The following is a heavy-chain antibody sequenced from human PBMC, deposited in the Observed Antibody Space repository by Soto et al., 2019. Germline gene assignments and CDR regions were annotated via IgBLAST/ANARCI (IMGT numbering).Heavy chain of an antibody. Sequence: PGGSLRLSCAASGFTFSNYGMYWVRQAPGKGLEWVAFISYDGSSKFYADPMKGRHTISRDNSKNTLYLQMNSLRAEDTAVYYCVRDPNGDYLGAFDFWGQKTMVTVSS. D-gene: IGHD4-17*01. J-gene: IGHJ3*01. CDR2: ISYDGSSK. CDR3: VRDPNGDYLGAFDF. V-gene: IGHV3-30*03. CDR1: GFTFSNYG.